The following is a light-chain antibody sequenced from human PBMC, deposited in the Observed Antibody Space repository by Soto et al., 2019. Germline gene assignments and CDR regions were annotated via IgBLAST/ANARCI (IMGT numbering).Light chain of an antibody. V-gene: IGKV3-20*01. CDR2: GAS. Sequence: EIVLTQSPGTRSLSPGERATLSCRASQSVSSSYLAWYQQKPGQAPRLLIYGASSRATGIPDRFSGSGSGTDFTLTISRLEPEDFAVYYCQQYDRSPLTFGGGTKVEIK. CDR3: QQYDRSPLT. J-gene: IGKJ4*01. CDR1: QSVSSSY.